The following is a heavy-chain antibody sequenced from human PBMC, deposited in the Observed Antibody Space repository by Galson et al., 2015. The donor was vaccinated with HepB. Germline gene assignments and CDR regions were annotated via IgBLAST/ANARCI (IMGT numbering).Heavy chain of an antibody. J-gene: IGHJ5*02. D-gene: IGHD6-13*01. V-gene: IGHV2-5*01. CDR1: GFSLSTSGVG. CDR3: ARIQPIGVKYSSSFSVFDP. CDR2: IYWNDDK. Sequence: PALVKPTQTLTLTCTFSGFSLSTSGVGVGWIRQPPGKALEWLALIYWNDDKRYSPSLKSRLTITKDTSKNQVVLTMTNMDPVDTATYYCARIQPIGVKYSSSFSVFDPWGQGTLVTVSS.